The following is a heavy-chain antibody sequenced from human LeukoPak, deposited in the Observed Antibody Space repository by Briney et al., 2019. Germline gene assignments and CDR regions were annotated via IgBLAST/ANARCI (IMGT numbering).Heavy chain of an antibody. CDR2: IYYSGST. D-gene: IGHD1-26*01. CDR1: GGSISSSSYY. J-gene: IGHJ5*02. V-gene: IGHV4-61*05. CDR3: ARLSSGSNNWFDP. Sequence: SETLSLTCTVSGGSISSSSYYWGWIRQPPGKGLEWIGYIYYSGSTNYNPSLKSRVTISVDTSKNQFSLKLSSVTAADTAVYYCARLSSGSNNWFDPWGQGTLVTVSS.